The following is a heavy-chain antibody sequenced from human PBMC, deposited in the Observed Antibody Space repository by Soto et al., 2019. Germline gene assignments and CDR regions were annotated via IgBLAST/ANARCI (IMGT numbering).Heavy chain of an antibody. CDR3: AKEATNWNDGQFDY. D-gene: IGHD1-1*01. CDR2: ISYDGSNK. J-gene: IGHJ4*02. Sequence: QVPLVESGGGVVQPGRSLRLSCAASGFTFSSYGMHWVRQAPGKGLEWVAVISYDGSNKYYADSVKGRFTISRDNSKNTLYLQMNSLRAEDTAVYYCAKEATNWNDGQFDYWGQGTLVTVSS. CDR1: GFTFSSYG. V-gene: IGHV3-30*18.